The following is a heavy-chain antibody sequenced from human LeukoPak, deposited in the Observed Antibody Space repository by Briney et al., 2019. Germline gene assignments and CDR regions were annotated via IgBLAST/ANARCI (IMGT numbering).Heavy chain of an antibody. D-gene: IGHD2-15*01. CDR3: ARHLVAATLDYFDY. V-gene: IGHV4-34*01. Sequence: SETLSLTCAVYGGSFSGYFWSWVRRPPGKGMEWIGEIHHSGSTNYNPSLKSRVTISVDTSKNQFSLKLNSVTAADTAVYYCARHLVAATLDYFDYWGQGTLVTVSS. CDR1: GGSFSGYF. J-gene: IGHJ4*02. CDR2: IHHSGST.